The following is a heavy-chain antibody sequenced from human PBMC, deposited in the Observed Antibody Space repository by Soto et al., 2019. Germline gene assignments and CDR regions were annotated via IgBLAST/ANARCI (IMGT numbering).Heavy chain of an antibody. Sequence: PGGSLRLSCAASGFTFSSYGMHWVRQAPGKGLEWVAVISYDGSNKYYADSVKGRFTISRDNSKNTLYLQMNSLRAEDTAVYYCAKIGRPPSGGFDPWGQGTLVTVSS. CDR1: GFTFSSYG. V-gene: IGHV3-30*18. CDR2: ISYDGSNK. D-gene: IGHD3-10*01. J-gene: IGHJ5*02. CDR3: AKIGRPPSGGFDP.